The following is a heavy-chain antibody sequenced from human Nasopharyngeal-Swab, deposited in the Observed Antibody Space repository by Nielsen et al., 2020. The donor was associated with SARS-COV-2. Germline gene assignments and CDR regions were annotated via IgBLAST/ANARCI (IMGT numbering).Heavy chain of an antibody. CDR3: ARARRNFVVVSAFDY. D-gene: IGHD2-21*02. J-gene: IGHJ4*02. Sequence: WLRQPPGKGLEWIGYIYYSGSTYYNPSLKSRVTISVDTSKNQFSLKLSSVTAADTAVYYCARARRNFVVVSAFDYWGQGTLVTVSS. CDR2: IYYSGST. V-gene: IGHV4-31*02.